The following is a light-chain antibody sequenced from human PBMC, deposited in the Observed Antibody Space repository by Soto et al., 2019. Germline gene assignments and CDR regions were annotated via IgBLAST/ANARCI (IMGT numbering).Light chain of an antibody. Sequence: EIVITQSPATLSVSPGERATLSCRASQSISSNLAWYQQKPGQAPRLLMFRTSSRATGFPARFSGSGSGTDFTLTISRLEPEDFAVYYCQQYRTFGQVTKVDIK. CDR3: QQYRT. CDR2: RTS. V-gene: IGKV3-15*01. CDR1: QSISSN. J-gene: IGKJ1*01.